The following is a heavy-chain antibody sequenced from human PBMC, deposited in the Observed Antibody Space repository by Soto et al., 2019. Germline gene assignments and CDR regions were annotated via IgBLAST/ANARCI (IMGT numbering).Heavy chain of an antibody. J-gene: IGHJ4*02. CDR1: GGSISSSNYY. CDR3: ARQQSRGWGDYFDY. CDR2: IFYSGST. V-gene: IGHV4-39*01. Sequence: SETLSLTCTVSGGSISSSNYYWGWIRQPPGKGLEWIGSIFYSGSTYYNPSLKSRVTISVDTSKNQFSLKLSSVTAADTAVYYCARQQSRGWGDYFDYWGQGTLVTVSS. D-gene: IGHD7-27*01.